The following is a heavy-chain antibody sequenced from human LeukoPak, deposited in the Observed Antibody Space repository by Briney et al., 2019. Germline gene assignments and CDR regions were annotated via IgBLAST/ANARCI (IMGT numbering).Heavy chain of an antibody. CDR3: ARDATTVVTPEPFDY. J-gene: IGHJ4*02. V-gene: IGHV3-21*01. D-gene: IGHD4-23*01. CDR1: GFTFSSYS. CDR2: ISGTSSYI. Sequence: GGSLRLSCAASGFTFSSYSMNWVRQAPGKGLEWVSSISGTSSYIYYADSLKGRFTISRDNAKNLLYLQMNSLRAEDTAVYYCARDATTVVTPEPFDYWGQGTLVTVSS.